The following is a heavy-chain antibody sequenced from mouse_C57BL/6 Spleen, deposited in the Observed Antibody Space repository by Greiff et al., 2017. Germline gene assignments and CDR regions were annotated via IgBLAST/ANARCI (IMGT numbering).Heavy chain of an antibody. CDR1: GFTFSSYG. J-gene: IGHJ2*01. Sequence: EVKVVESGGDLVKPGGSLKLSCAASGFTFSSYGMSWVRQTPDKRLEWVATISSGGSYTYYPDSVKGRFTISRDNAKNSLYLQMSSLKSEDTAMYYCARHGDYGSLFDYWGQGTTLTVSS. CDR2: ISSGGSYT. V-gene: IGHV5-6*01. D-gene: IGHD1-1*01. CDR3: ARHGDYGSLFDY.